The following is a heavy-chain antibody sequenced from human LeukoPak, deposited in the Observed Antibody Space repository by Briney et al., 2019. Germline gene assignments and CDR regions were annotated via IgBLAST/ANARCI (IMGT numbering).Heavy chain of an antibody. J-gene: IGHJ3*02. V-gene: IGHV4-59*01. D-gene: IGHD3-22*01. CDR3: ARLRRGCDISGYYAFDI. CDR1: GGSISSYY. Sequence: SETLSLTCTVSGGSISSYYWSWIRQPPGKELEWIGYIYYSGSTNYNPSLRSRVTISVDTSKNQFSLKLTSVTAADTAVYYCARLRRGCDISGYYAFDIWGQGTRVTVSS. CDR2: IYYSGST.